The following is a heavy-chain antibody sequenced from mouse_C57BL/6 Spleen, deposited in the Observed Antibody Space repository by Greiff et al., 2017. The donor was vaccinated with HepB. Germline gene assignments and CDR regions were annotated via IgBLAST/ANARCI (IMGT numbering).Heavy chain of an antibody. D-gene: IGHD3-2*02. CDR1: GYAFSSSW. CDR3: ARGDISGFFFDY. J-gene: IGHJ2*01. CDR2: IYPGDGDT. Sequence: VQLQESGPELVQPGASVKISCKASGYAFSSSWMNWVKQRPGKGLEWIGRIYPGDGDTNYNGKFKGKATLTADKSSSTAYMQLSSLTSEDSAVYFCARGDISGFFFDYWGQGTTLTVSS. V-gene: IGHV1-82*01.